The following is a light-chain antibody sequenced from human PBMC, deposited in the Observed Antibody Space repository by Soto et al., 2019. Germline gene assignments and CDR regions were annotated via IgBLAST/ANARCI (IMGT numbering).Light chain of an antibody. J-gene: IGLJ1*01. CDR1: SSDVGGYNY. V-gene: IGLV2-8*01. CDR2: EVS. Sequence: QSVLTQPPSASGSPGQSVTISCTGTSSDVGGYNYVSWYQQHPGKAPKLMIYEVSKRPSGVPDRFSGSKSGYTASLTVSGLQAEDEADYYCSSYAGSNLYVFGTGTKLTVL. CDR3: SSYAGSNLYV.